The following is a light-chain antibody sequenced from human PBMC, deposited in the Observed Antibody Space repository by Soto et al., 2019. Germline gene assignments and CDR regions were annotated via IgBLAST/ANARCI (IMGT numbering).Light chain of an antibody. J-gene: IGKJ5*01. CDR2: DAS. V-gene: IGKV3-15*01. CDR3: QQYIKWPIT. Sequence: EIVITQSPVTLSVSPWERATLSCRASQSVSSNLAWYQQKPGQAPRLLVSDASTRATGIPARFSGSGSGTEFTLTVSSLQSEDFAVYYCQQYIKWPITFGQGTRLEIK. CDR1: QSVSSN.